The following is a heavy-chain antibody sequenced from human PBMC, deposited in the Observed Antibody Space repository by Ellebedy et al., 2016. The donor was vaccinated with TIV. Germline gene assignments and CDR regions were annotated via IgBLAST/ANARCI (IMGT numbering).Heavy chain of an antibody. CDR1: GGSISSYY. V-gene: IGHV4-59*08. CDR2: IYYSGRT. Sequence: MPSETLSLTCTVPGGSISSYYWSWIRQPPGKGLEWIGYIYYSGRTNYNPSLKSRVTISVDTSKNQFSLKLSSVTAADTAVYYCARLHPTSRAASPLFDYWGQGTLVTVSS. D-gene: IGHD2-15*01. CDR3: ARLHPTSRAASPLFDY. J-gene: IGHJ4*02.